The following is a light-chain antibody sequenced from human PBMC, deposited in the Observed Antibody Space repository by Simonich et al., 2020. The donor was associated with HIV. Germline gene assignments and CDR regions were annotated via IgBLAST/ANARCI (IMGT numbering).Light chain of an antibody. Sequence: DIVMTQSTDSLAVSLGERATINCKSSQSVLYNLNNKYYLAWYQQKPGQTPKLLNYWASTRESGVPARFSGSGSGTDFTLTISSLQAEDVAVYYCQQYYSTPRTFGQGTKVEIK. V-gene: IGKV4-1*01. J-gene: IGKJ1*01. CDR1: QSVLYNLNNKYY. CDR3: QQYYSTPRT. CDR2: WAS.